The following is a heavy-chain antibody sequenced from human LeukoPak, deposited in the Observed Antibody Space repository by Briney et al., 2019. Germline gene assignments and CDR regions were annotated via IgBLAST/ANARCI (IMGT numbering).Heavy chain of an antibody. V-gene: IGHV4-34*01. CDR2: INHSGST. CDR3: ARRLQRGYSYGYFDY. J-gene: IGHJ4*02. CDR1: GFTFSTYG. D-gene: IGHD5-18*01. Sequence: GSLRLSCAASGFTFSTYGMHWVRQPPGKGLEWIGEINHSGSTNYNPSLKSRVTISVDTSKNQFSLKLSSVTAADTAVYYCARRLQRGYSYGYFDYWGQGTLVTVSS.